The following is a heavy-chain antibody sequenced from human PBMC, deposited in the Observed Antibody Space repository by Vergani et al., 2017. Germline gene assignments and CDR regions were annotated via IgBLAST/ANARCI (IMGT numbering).Heavy chain of an antibody. CDR3: ARGHLWFGELLSSGAFDI. CDR2: IYYSGST. CDR1: GYSISTGYY. V-gene: IGHV4-61*01. D-gene: IGHD3-10*01. Sequence: QVHVRESGPGLVKPSETLSLSCEVSGYSISTGYYWSWIRQPPGKGLEWIGYIYYSGSTNYNPSLKSRVTISVDTSKNQFSLKLRSVTAADTAVYHCARGHLWFGELLSSGAFDIWGQGTMVTVSS. J-gene: IGHJ3*02.